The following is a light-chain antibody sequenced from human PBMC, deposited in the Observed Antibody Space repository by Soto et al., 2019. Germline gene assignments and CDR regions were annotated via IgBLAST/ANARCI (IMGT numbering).Light chain of an antibody. Sequence: DIQMTQSPSTLSASVGDRVTITCRASQSISSWLAWYQQKPGKAPKLLIYKASSLQSGVPSRFSGSGSGTEFTLTISSLQPDDFATYYCQQYDSYPTLGQGTSVEIK. CDR3: QQYDSYPT. J-gene: IGKJ1*01. V-gene: IGKV1-5*03. CDR2: KAS. CDR1: QSISSW.